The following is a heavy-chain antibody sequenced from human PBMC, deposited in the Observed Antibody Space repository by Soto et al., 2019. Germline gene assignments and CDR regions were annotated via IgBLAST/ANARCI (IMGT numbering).Heavy chain of an antibody. Sequence: PGGSLRLSCAASGFTFSSYSMNWVRQAPGKGLEWVSSISSSSSYIYYADSVKGRFTISRDNAKNSLYLQMNSLRAEDTAVYYCARDRSLYYYGSGSYSLDYWGQGTLVTVSS. V-gene: IGHV3-21*01. CDR1: GFTFSSYS. CDR2: ISSSSSYI. J-gene: IGHJ4*02. CDR3: ARDRSLYYYGSGSYSLDY. D-gene: IGHD3-10*01.